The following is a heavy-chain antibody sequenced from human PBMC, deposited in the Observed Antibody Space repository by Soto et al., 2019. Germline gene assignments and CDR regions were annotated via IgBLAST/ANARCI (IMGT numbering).Heavy chain of an antibody. CDR2: IASDGSSK. V-gene: IGHV3-30-3*01. J-gene: IGHJ4*02. D-gene: IGHD7-27*01. Sequence: GGSLRLSCAASGFTFNNHAMHWFRQAPGKGLEWVAVIASDGSSKHYADSVKGRFTISRDNSKNTLYLQMNSLRAEDTAVYYCANNPGAFDYWGQGTLVTVSS. CDR1: GFTFNNHA. CDR3: ANNPGAFDY.